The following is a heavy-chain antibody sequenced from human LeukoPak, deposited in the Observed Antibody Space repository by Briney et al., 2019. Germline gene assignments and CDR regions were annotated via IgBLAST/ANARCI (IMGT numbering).Heavy chain of an antibody. Sequence: TGGSLRLSCAASGFVFSASYMSWVRKAPGKGLEWVATIKPDGSEKYHVDSVSGRFTISRDSTNDSLFLQMNSLRVDDTAVYYCVRGGTYWTVSWGQGTLVNVS. CDR2: IKPDGSEK. CDR3: VRGGTYWTVS. V-gene: IGHV3-7*01. CDR1: GFVFSASY. J-gene: IGHJ5*01.